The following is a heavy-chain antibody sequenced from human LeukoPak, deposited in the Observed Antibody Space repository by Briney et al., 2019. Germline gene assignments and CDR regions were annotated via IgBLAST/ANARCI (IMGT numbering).Heavy chain of an antibody. CDR2: ISGDGGYT. CDR3: AKGPDGSGSYSPLDY. J-gene: IGHJ4*02. D-gene: IGHD3-10*01. V-gene: IGHV3-23*01. Sequence: GGSLRLSCAASGFTFSTYAMTWVRQAPGKGLEWVSSISGDGGYTYYADFVKGRFTISRDNSNNTLYLPMNSLRAEDTAVYYCAKGPDGSGSYSPLDYWGQGTLVTVSS. CDR1: GFTFSTYA.